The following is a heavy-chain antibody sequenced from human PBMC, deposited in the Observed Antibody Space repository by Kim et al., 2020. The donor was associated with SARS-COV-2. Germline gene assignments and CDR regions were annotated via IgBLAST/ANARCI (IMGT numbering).Heavy chain of an antibody. CDR1: GYTFTSYY. J-gene: IGHJ5*02. CDR2: INPSGGST. CDR3: ARDYYGSGSNYNWFDP. D-gene: IGHD3-10*01. Sequence: ASVKVSCKASGYTFTSYYMHWVRQAPGQGLEWMGIINPSGGSTSYAQKFQGRVTMTRDTSTSTVYMELSSLRSEDTAVYYCARDYYGSGSNYNWFDPWGQGTLVTVSS. V-gene: IGHV1-46*01.